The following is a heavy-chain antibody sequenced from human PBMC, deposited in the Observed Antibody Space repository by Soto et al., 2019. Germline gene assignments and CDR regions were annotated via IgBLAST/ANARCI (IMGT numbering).Heavy chain of an antibody. J-gene: IGHJ4*02. V-gene: IGHV4-59*01. Sequence: SETLSLTCTVSGGSLSSYYWSWIRRPPGMGLEWIASISYSGTTNYNSSLKCRVTISIDTSKNQFSLKFNSVTAAYTAVYYCAREGYNFGPFDYWGQGALVTVSS. CDR3: AREGYNFGPFDY. D-gene: IGHD5-18*01. CDR2: ISYSGTT. CDR1: GGSLSSYY.